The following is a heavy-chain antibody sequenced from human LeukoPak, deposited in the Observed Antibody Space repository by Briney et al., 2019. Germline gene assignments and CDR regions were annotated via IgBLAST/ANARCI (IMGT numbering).Heavy chain of an antibody. V-gene: IGHV3-23*01. CDR2: ISGSGGST. D-gene: IGHD6-19*01. Sequence: GGSLRLSCAASGFTFSSYAMSWVRQAPGKGLEWVSGISGSGGSTYYADSVKGRFTISRDNSKNTLYLQMNSLRAEDTAVYYCAIDRSGWPIDYWGQGTLVTVSS. J-gene: IGHJ4*02. CDR3: AIDRSGWPIDY. CDR1: GFTFSSYA.